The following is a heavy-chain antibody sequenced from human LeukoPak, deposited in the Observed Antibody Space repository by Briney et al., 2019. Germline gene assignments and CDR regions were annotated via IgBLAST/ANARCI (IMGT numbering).Heavy chain of an antibody. Sequence: TLSLTCAISGDSVSSNSAAWNWIRQSPSRGLEWLGRTYYRSKWYNGYAVSVKSRVTINPDTSKNQFSLQLNSVTPEDTAVYYCARVFSSAYDTSFDYWGQGTLVTVSS. CDR2: TYYRSKWYN. J-gene: IGHJ4*02. CDR3: ARVFSSAYDTSFDY. D-gene: IGHD5-12*01. CDR1: GDSVSSNSAA. V-gene: IGHV6-1*01.